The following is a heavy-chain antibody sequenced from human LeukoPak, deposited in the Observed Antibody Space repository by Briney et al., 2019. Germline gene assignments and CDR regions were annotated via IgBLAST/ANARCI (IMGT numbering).Heavy chain of an antibody. D-gene: IGHD1-26*01. J-gene: IGHJ4*02. V-gene: IGHV3-74*01. CDR1: GFTFSSHW. CDR2: INSDGSTT. CDR3: ARDKRERESSLIDY. Sequence: LSGGSLRLSCAASGFTFSSHWMHWVRQAPGKGLVWVSRINSDGSTTTYADSVKGRFTISRDNAKNTLYLQMNSLRAEDTAVYYCARDKRERESSLIDYWGQGTLVSVSS.